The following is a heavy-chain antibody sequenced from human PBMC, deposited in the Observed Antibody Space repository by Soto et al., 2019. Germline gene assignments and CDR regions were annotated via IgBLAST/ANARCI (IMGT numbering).Heavy chain of an antibody. J-gene: IGHJ4*02. V-gene: IGHV3-23*01. CDR1: GFTFSSYA. CDR2: ITGSGAST. D-gene: IGHD6-6*01. CDR3: XXXARVYTSSSGNDF. Sequence: VQLLESGGGLIQPGGSLRLSCAASGFTFSSYAISWVRQAPGKGLEWVSTITGSGASTYYADSVKGRFTISRDNSENTLYLQMNSLRAEDTAXXXXXXXARVYTSSSGNDFWGQGTLVTVSS.